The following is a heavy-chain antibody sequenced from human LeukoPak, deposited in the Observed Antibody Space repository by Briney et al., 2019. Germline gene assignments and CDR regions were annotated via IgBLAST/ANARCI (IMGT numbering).Heavy chain of an antibody. V-gene: IGHV3-21*01. J-gene: IGHJ5*02. CDR1: GFTFSGYT. D-gene: IGHD2-2*01. CDR3: ARGQRPQYTSTWDNWFDP. Sequence: PGGSLRLSCTVSGFTFSGYTMHWVRQAPGKGLEWVSSISSSGLYIYFADSLKGRFTISRDNAKNSLYLQVNSLRAEDTAVYYCARGQRPQYTSTWDNWFDPWGQGTQVTVSS. CDR2: ISSSGLYI.